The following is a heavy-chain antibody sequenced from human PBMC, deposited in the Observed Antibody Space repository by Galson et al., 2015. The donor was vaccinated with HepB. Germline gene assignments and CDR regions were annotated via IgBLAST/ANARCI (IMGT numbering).Heavy chain of an antibody. J-gene: IGHJ4*02. CDR1: GYTFTSYY. V-gene: IGHV1-46*01. CDR3: ARDPAGIAAAGTFADY. D-gene: IGHD6-13*01. Sequence: SVKVSCKASGYTFTSYYMHWVRQAPGQGLEWMGIINPSGGSTSYAQKFQGRVTMTRDTSTSTVYMELSSLRSEDTAVYYCARDPAGIAAAGTFADYWGQGTLVTVSS. CDR2: INPSGGST.